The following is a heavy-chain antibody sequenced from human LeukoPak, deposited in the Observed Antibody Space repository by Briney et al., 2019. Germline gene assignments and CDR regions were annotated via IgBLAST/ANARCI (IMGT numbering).Heavy chain of an antibody. CDR2: IYHSGSP. V-gene: IGHV4-30-4*08. J-gene: IGHJ4*02. CDR3: AREGAYYHSSGYRED. CDR1: GFTFSSHNMV. Sequence: LRLSCAASGFTFSSHNMVWVRQPPGKGLEWIGYIYHSGSPYYNPSLKSRVSISVDTSKNQFSLKLSSVSAADTAVYFCAREGAYYHSSGYREDWGQGTLVTVSS. D-gene: IGHD3-22*01.